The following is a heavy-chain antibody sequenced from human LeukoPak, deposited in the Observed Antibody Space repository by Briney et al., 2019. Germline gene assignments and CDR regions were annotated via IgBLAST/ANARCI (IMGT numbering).Heavy chain of an antibody. J-gene: IGHJ6*02. D-gene: IGHD3-10*01. Sequence: GGSLRLSCAASGFAFSSYSMNWVRQAPGKGLEWVSSISSSSSYIYYADPVKGRFTISRDNAKNSLYLQMNSLRAEDTAVYYCAREGVLLWFGELLSYYGMDVWGQGTTVTVSS. CDR3: AREGVLLWFGELLSYYGMDV. V-gene: IGHV3-21*01. CDR2: ISSSSSYI. CDR1: GFAFSSYS.